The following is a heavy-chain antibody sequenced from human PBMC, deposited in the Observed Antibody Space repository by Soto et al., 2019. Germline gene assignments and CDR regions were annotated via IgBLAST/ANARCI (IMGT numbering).Heavy chain of an antibody. V-gene: IGHV4-34*01. J-gene: IGHJ4*02. Sequence: SETLSLTCAVYGGSFSGYYWSWIRQPPGKGLEWIGEINHSGSTNYNPSLKSRVTISVDTSKNQFSLKLSSVTAADTAVYYCARGLERRCFDYWGQGTLVTVSS. CDR3: ARGLERRCFDY. CDR2: INHSGST. D-gene: IGHD1-1*01. CDR1: GGSFSGYY.